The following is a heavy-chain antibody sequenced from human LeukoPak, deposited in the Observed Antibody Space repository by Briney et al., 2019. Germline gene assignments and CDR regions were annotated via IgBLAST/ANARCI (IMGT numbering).Heavy chain of an antibody. Sequence: PSETLSLTCTVSGYSISSGYYWGWIRQPPGKGLEWIGYVYYSGSTNYNPSLKSRVTISVDTSKNHFSQKLSSVTAADTAVYYCARGDYGDYSFYWYFDLWGRGTLVTVSS. CDR1: GYSISSGYY. CDR2: VYYSGST. V-gene: IGHV4-61*03. CDR3: ARGDYGDYSFYWYFDL. J-gene: IGHJ2*01. D-gene: IGHD4-17*01.